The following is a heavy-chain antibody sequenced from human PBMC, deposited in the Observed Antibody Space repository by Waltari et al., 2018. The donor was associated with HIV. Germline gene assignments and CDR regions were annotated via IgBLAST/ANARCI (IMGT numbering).Heavy chain of an antibody. CDR1: GFNFKGSA. D-gene: IGHD6-13*01. J-gene: IGHJ4*02. Sequence: EVQLVESGGALVQPGGSLKLYCAASGFNFKGSAIHWVRQASGKGVEGVCRIRSKLDSFATAYGASMKGRLTISRDDSKNTAYLQMNSLKTEDTALYYCTRWTAAAGTAFDYWGLGTLVTVSS. CDR3: TRWTAAAGTAFDY. CDR2: IRSKLDSFAT. V-gene: IGHV3-73*01.